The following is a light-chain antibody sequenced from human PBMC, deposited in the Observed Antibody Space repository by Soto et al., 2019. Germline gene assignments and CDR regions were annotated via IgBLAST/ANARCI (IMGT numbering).Light chain of an antibody. CDR1: SSNFGSSF. CDR2: DNN. CDR3: GAWDGGLSAFV. J-gene: IGLJ1*01. V-gene: IGLV1-51*01. Sequence: QSVLTQPPSVSAAPGRTVTISCSGSSSNFGSSFVSWYQQLPGTAPRLLIYDNNERPSGIPDRFSGSKSGTSATLGITGLQTGDEADYYCGAWDGGLSAFVFGTGTKLTVL.